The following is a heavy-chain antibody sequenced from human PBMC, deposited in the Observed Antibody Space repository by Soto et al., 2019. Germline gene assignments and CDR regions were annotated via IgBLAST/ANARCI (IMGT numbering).Heavy chain of an antibody. J-gene: IGHJ4*02. CDR1: VGSFSGYY. V-gene: IGHV4-34*01. CDR2: INHSGST. CDR3: ARGRTFRY. Sequence: QVQLQQWGAGLLKPSETLSLTCAVYVGSFSGYYWSWIRQPPGKGLEWIGEINHSGSTNYNPSLKSRVTVSVDTSKNQFSLKLSSVTAADTAVYYCARGRTFRYCGRGTLVTVSS.